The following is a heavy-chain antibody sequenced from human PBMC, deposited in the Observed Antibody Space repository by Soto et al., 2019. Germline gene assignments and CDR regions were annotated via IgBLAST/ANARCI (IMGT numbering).Heavy chain of an antibody. Sequence: QVHLQESGPGLVKPSQTLSLTCTVSAASIISGGYYWSWLRQHPGKGLEWIGYIHSSGITYYNPSRMSRLTVSVDTSKSQFSLKLSSMTAADEAVYYCARALSWKFDLWGRGTLVTVPS. D-gene: IGHD1-1*01. CDR3: ARALSWKFDL. V-gene: IGHV4-31*03. CDR2: IHSSGIT. CDR1: AASIISGGYY. J-gene: IGHJ2*01.